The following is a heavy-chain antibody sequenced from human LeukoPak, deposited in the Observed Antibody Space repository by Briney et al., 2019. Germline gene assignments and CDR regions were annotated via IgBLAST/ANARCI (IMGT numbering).Heavy chain of an antibody. CDR3: AKDLKSAAGRVLGSYYYYGMDV. V-gene: IGHV3-30-3*01. CDR1: GFTFSSYA. J-gene: IGHJ6*02. Sequence: PGGSLRLSCAASGFTFSSYAMHWVRQAPGKGLEWVTVISYDGSNKYYADSVKGRFTISRDNSKNTLYLQMNSLRAEDTAVYYCAKDLKSAAGRVLGSYYYYGMDVWGQGTTVTVSS. D-gene: IGHD6-13*01. CDR2: ISYDGSNK.